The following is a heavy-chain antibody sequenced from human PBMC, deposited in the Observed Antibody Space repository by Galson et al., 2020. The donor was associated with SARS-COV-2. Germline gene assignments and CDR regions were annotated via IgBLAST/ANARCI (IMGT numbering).Heavy chain of an antibody. CDR2: ISRSSTYI. Sequence: GESLKISCGASGFTFIKYSMNWVRQAPGKGLEWVASISRSSTYIYYADSVRGRFTVSRDNAKNSLYLQMNSLRAEDTAIYYCARDPSSNELATTQVFDYWGQGALVTVSS. V-gene: IGHV3-21*01. CDR3: ARDPSSNELATTQVFDY. J-gene: IGHJ4*02. CDR1: GFTFIKYS. D-gene: IGHD5-12*01.